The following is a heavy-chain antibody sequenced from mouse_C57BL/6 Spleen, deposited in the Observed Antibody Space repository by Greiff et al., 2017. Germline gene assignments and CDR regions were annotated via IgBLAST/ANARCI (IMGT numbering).Heavy chain of an antibody. CDR2: IDPSDSET. J-gene: IGHJ4*01. CDR1: GYTFTSYW. V-gene: IGHV1-52*01. CDR3: ARGEVYYGNFYAMDY. Sequence: VQLQQPGAELVRPGSSVKLSCKASGYTFTSYWMHWVKQRPIQGLEWIGNIDPSDSETHYNQKFKDKATLTVDKSSSTAYMQLSSLTSEDSAVYYCARGEVYYGNFYAMDYWGQGTSVTVSS. D-gene: IGHD2-1*01.